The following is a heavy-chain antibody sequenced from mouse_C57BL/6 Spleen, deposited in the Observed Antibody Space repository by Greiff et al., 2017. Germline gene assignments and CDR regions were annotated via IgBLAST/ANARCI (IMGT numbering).Heavy chain of an antibody. CDR1: GYTFTSYW. CDR2: IDPSDSYT. V-gene: IGHV1-69*01. Sequence: QVRLQQPGAELVMPGASVKLSCKASGYTFTSYWMHWVKQRPGQGLEWIGEIDPSDSYTNYNQKFKGKSTLTVDKSSSTAYMQLSSLTSEDSAVYYCARSPYYGSSWGFAYWGQGTLVTVSA. J-gene: IGHJ3*01. D-gene: IGHD1-1*01. CDR3: ARSPYYGSSWGFAY.